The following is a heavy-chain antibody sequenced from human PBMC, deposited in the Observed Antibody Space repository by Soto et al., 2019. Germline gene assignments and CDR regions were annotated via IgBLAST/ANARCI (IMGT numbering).Heavy chain of an antibody. D-gene: IGHD1-1*01. J-gene: IGHJ6*03. CDR1: GGTFSIYT. CDR2: IIPILGIA. Sequence: SVKVSCKASGGTFSIYTISWVRQAPGQGLEWMGRIIPILGIANYAQKFQGRVTITADKSTSTAYMELSSLRSEDTAVYYCARASTGTTTYYYYYYYMDVWGKGTTVTVSS. CDR3: ARASTGTTTYYYYYYYMDV. V-gene: IGHV1-69*02.